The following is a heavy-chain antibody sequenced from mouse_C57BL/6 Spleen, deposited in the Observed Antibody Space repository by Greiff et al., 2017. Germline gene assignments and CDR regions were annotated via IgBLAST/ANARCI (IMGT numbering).Heavy chain of an antibody. D-gene: IGHD1-1*01. J-gene: IGHJ4*01. CDR3: ASSRITTVGDYAMDY. CDR1: GYTFTSYG. V-gene: IGHV1-81*01. CDR2: IYPRSGNT. Sequence: QVQLKESGAELARPGASVKLSCKASGYTFTSYGISWVKQRPGQGLEWIGEIYPRSGNTYYNEKFKGKATLTADKSSSTAYMELRSLTSEVSAVYFCASSRITTVGDYAMDYWGQGTSVTVSS.